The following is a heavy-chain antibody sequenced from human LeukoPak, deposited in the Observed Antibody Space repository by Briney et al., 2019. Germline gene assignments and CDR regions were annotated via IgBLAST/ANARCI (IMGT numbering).Heavy chain of an antibody. CDR3: ARGSYSGSYFDFDY. D-gene: IGHD1-26*01. CDR1: GYTFTSYD. CDR2: MNPNSGNT. V-gene: IGHV1-8*01. Sequence: ASVKVSCKASGYTFTSYDINWVRPATGQGLEWMGWMNPNSGNTGYAQKFQGRVTMTRNTSISTAYMELSSLRSEDTAVYYCARGSYSGSYFDFDYWGQGTLVTVSS. J-gene: IGHJ4*02.